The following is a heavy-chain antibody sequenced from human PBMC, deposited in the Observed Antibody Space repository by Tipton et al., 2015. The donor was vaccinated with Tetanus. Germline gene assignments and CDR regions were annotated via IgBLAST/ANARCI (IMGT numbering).Heavy chain of an antibody. J-gene: IGHJ4*02. CDR3: ARPVKQWLVPVDS. D-gene: IGHD6-19*01. CDR2: INPSGGA. Sequence: GLVKPSETLSLTCTVSGDSVSGYYWSWIRQPPGEGLEWIGEINPSGGASYNPSLKSRVTISVDTSKNQFSLKLTSVTAADTAVYYCARPVKQWLVPVDSWGQGTLVTVSS. CDR1: GDSVSGYY. V-gene: IGHV4-34*01.